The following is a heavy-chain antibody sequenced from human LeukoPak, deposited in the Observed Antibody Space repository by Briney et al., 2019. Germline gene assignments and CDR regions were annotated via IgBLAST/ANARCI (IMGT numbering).Heavy chain of an antibody. CDR1: GLTFRSYG. Sequence: GSFLRFSGAALGLTFRSYGTTWFARSPEKALEWVANINVDGPEKYYVDSVKGRFPISRENPKRSVSLQMTSLRDEDPAVYYCARFWMVRGLQGYWGQGTLVTVSS. CDR3: ARFWMVRGLQGY. D-gene: IGHD3-10*01. CDR2: INVDGPEK. V-gene: IGHV3-7*01. J-gene: IGHJ4*02.